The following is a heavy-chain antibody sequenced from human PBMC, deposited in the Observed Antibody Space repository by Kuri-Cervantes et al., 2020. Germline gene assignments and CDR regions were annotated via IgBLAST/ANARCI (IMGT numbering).Heavy chain of an antibody. J-gene: IGHJ2*01. Sequence: GESLKISCAASGFTFSSYWMSWVRQAPGKGLEWVANIKQDGSEKYYVDSVKGRFTISRDNAKNSLYLQMTSLRPDDTAVYYCARAHPVDWYFDLWGRGTLVTVSS. CDR1: GFTFSSYW. CDR3: ARAHPVDWYFDL. D-gene: IGHD2-15*01. V-gene: IGHV3-7*01. CDR2: IKQDGSEK.